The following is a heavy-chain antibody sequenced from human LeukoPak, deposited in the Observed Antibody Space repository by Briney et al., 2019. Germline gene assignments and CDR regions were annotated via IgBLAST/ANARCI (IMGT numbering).Heavy chain of an antibody. CDR2: VNPNNGGT. J-gene: IGHJ4*02. D-gene: IGHD1-26*01. V-gene: IGHV1-2*07. CDR3: ARDQYWEQLGYYFDY. CDR1: GYTFTGYL. Sequence: GASVKVSCKASGYTFTGYLIHWVRQAPGQGLEWMGWVNPNNGGTNYAHKFQGRVTMTRETSFSTAYMELRRLTSDDTAVYYCARDQYWEQLGYYFDYWGQGTLVTVSS.